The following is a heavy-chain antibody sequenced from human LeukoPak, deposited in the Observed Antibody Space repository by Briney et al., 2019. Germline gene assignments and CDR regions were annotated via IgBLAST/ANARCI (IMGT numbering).Heavy chain of an antibody. J-gene: IGHJ3*02. Sequence: PSETLCLTCTVSGGSISSYYWSWIRQPAGKGLEWIGRIYTSGSTNYNPSLKSRVTMSVDTSKNQFSLKLSSVTAADTAVYYCARDGYYYDSSGYLDAFDIWGQGTMVTVSS. CDR2: IYTSGST. V-gene: IGHV4-4*07. D-gene: IGHD3-22*01. CDR1: GGSISSYY. CDR3: ARDGYYYDSSGYLDAFDI.